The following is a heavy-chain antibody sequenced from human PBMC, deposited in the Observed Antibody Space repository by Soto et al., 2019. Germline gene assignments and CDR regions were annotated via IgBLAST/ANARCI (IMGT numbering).Heavy chain of an antibody. V-gene: IGHV3-33*08. D-gene: IGHD4-4*01. CDR3: ARSYSNYYYYYMDV. J-gene: IGHJ6*03. CDR2: IWYDGSNK. CDR1: GFTFSSYG. Sequence: GGSLRLSCAASGFTFSSYGMHWVRQAPGKGLEWVAVIWYDGSNKYYADSVKGRFTISRDNSKNTLYLQMNSLRAEDTAVYYCARSYSNYYYYYMDVWGKGTTVTVSS.